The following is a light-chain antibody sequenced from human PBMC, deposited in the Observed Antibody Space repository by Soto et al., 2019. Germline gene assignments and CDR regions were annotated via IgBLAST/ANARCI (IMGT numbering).Light chain of an antibody. J-gene: IGLJ2*01. Sequence: SYELTQPPSVSVSPGQTASITCSGDKLGDKYACWYQQKPCQSPVLVIYQDSKRPSGIPERFSGSNSGNTATLTISGTQAMDEADYYCQAWASSTVVCGGGTKLTVL. V-gene: IGLV3-1*01. CDR1: KLGDKY. CDR2: QDS. CDR3: QAWASSTVV.